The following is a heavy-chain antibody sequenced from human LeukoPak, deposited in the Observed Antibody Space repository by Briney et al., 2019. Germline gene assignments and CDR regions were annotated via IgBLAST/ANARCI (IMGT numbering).Heavy chain of an antibody. D-gene: IGHD3-10*01. CDR3: ARGHVYGLGSYPS. J-gene: IGHJ4*02. CDR2: IIPIFGTA. CDR1: GGTFSSYA. V-gene: IGHV1-69*13. Sequence: ASVKVSCKASGGTFSSYAISWVRQAPGQGLEWMGGIIPIFGTANYAQKFQGRVTITADESTSTAYMELSSLRSEDTAVYYCARGHVYGLGSYPSWGQGTLVTVSS.